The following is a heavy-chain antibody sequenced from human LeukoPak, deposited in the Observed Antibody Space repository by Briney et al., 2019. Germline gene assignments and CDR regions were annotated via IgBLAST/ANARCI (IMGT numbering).Heavy chain of an antibody. V-gene: IGHV4-59*01. J-gene: IGHJ6*03. CDR2: IYYSDST. D-gene: IGHD2-15*01. CDR3: ARFPGSAEYRHYYYMDV. Sequence: NASETLSLTCAVYGGSFSGYFWSWIRQPPGKGLECIGYIYYSDSTNYNPSLKSRVTVSVDTSKNQFSLKLSSVTAADTAVYYCARFPGSAEYRHYYYMDVWGKGTTVTVSS. CDR1: GGSFSGYF.